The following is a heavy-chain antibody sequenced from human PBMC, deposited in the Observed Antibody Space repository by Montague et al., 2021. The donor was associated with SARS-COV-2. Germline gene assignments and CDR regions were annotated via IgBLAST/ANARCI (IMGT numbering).Heavy chain of an antibody. D-gene: IGHD4-17*01. CDR2: LYYSGSN. V-gene: IGHV4-39*07. Sequence: SETLSLTCTVSGGSISSSSYYWGWIRPPQGKGLVWIGSLYYSGSNYYYLSLKSRVTISIDTSKNQFSLKLSSVTAADTAVYYCARDYGDYGAWYYFCIDVWGQGTTVTVSS. CDR1: GGSISSSSYY. CDR3: ARDYGDYGAWYYFCIDV. J-gene: IGHJ6*02.